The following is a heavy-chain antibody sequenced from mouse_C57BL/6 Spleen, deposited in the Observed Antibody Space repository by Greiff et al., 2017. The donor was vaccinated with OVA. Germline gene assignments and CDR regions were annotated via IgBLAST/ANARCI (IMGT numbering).Heavy chain of an antibody. J-gene: IGHJ3*01. CDR1: GYTFTDYY. Sequence: VQLQQSGPELVKPGASVKISCKASGYTFTDYYMNWVKQSHGKSLEWIGAINPNNGGTSYNQKFKDKATLTVYKSSSTAYMELRSLTSDDSAVYYCARNYGSRDWFAYWGQGTLVTVSA. V-gene: IGHV1-26*01. CDR3: ARNYGSRDWFAY. CDR2: INPNNGGT. D-gene: IGHD1-1*01.